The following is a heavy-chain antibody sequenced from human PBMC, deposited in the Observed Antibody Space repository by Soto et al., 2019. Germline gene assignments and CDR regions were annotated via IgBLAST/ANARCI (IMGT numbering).Heavy chain of an antibody. CDR1: GFTFSTYG. J-gene: IGHJ4*02. CDR2: ISYDGSNK. V-gene: IGHV3-30*18. Sequence: GGSLRLSCAASGFTFSTYGMHWVRQAPGKGLEWVAIISYDGSNKYYADSVKGRFTVSRDNSKNTLYLQMNSLRAEDTAVYYCAKMSGSGYPPTLDYWGQGTLVTVSS. CDR3: AKMSGSGYPPTLDY. D-gene: IGHD3-22*01.